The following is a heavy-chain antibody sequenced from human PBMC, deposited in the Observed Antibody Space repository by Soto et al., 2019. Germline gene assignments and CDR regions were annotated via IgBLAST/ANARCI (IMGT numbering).Heavy chain of an antibody. J-gene: IGHJ6*02. CDR3: ARGDGDGGGMDV. CDR1: GGSISSGGYY. V-gene: IGHV4-31*03. CDR2: TYYSGST. Sequence: QVQLQESGPGLVKPSQTLSLTCTVSGGSISSGGYYWSWIRQHPGKGLEWIGYTYYSGSTYYNPSLKTRVIISVDTSKHHLSLKLRSVTAADTAVYYCARGDGDGGGMDVWGQGTTVTVSS. D-gene: IGHD7-27*01.